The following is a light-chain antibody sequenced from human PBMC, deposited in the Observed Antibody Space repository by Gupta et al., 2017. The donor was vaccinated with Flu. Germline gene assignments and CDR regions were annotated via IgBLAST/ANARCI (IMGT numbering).Light chain of an antibody. CDR3: ASYTDTYTWV. CDR2: KVT. V-gene: IGLV2-14*01. J-gene: IGLJ3*02. CDR1: SSDIVGYHY. Sequence: QSALSHPAHASQSPGQSFTISCTGTSSDIVGYHYVSLYQQHPGKAHKLIIYKVTNRPSGVSDRFSGSKSGNTASLTISGLKAEDEANYFCASYTDTYTWVFGGGTKLTVL.